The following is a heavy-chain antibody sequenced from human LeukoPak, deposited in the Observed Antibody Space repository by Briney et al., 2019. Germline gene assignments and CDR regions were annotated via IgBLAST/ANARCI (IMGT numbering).Heavy chain of an antibody. CDR2: IYPGDSDT. CDR1: GYSFTSYW. CDR3: ARREGGWYSSGWTGGY. J-gene: IGHJ4*02. Sequence: GESLKISCKGSGYSFTSYWIGWVRQMPGKGLEWMGIIYPGDSDTRYSPSFQGQVTISADKSISTAYLQWSSLKASDTAMYYCARREGGWYSSGWTGGYWGQGTLVTVSS. V-gene: IGHV5-51*01. D-gene: IGHD6-19*01.